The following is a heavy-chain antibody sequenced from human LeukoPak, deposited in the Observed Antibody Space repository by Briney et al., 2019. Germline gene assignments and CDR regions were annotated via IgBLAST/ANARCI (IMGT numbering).Heavy chain of an antibody. J-gene: IGHJ6*03. Sequence: SETLSLTCAVYGGSFSGYYWSWIRQPPGKGLEWIGEINHSGGTNYNPSLKSRVTISVDTSKNQFSLKLSSVTAADTAVYYCARGGDHTVTTFGYYYYMDVWGKGTTVTVSS. CDR3: ARGGDHTVTTFGYYYYMDV. CDR2: INHSGGT. CDR1: GGSFSGYY. V-gene: IGHV4-34*01. D-gene: IGHD4-17*01.